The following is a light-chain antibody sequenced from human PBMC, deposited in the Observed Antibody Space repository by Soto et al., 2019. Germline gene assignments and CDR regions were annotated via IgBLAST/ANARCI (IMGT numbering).Light chain of an antibody. Sequence: QSVLTQPASVSGSPGQSLTISCTGTSSDVGSYNYVAWYQQHPGKAPKLIIYDVINRPPGVSNRFSGSKSGNTASLTISGLQAEDEADYYCSSYTSSHTYVFGSGTKVTVL. CDR1: SSDVGSYNY. CDR3: SSYTSSHTYV. J-gene: IGLJ1*01. CDR2: DVI. V-gene: IGLV2-14*01.